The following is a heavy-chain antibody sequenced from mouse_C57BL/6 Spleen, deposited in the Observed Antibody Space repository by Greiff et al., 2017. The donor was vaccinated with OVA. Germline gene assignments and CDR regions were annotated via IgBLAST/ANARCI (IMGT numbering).Heavy chain of an antibody. J-gene: IGHJ1*03. CDR2: ISSGGDYI. Sequence: EVMLVESGEGLVKPGGSLKLSCAASGFTFSSYAMSWVRQTPEKRLEWVAYISSGGDYIYYADTVNGRFTISRDNARNTLYLQMSSLKSEDTAMYYCTRGYYGSGGYFDVWGTGTTVTVSS. CDR1: GFTFSSYA. CDR3: TRGYYGSGGYFDV. D-gene: IGHD1-1*01. V-gene: IGHV5-9-1*02.